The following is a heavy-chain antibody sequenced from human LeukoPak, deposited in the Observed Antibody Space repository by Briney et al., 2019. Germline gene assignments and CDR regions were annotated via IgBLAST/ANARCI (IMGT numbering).Heavy chain of an antibody. Sequence: GGSLRLSCAASGFTFSSYAMSWVRQAPAKGLEWVSAISGSGGSTYFADSVKGRFTISRDNSKNTLYLQMNSLRAEDTAVYYCAKEHCGGDCYWPYYYYGMDVWGQGTTVTVSS. D-gene: IGHD2-21*02. CDR3: AKEHCGGDCYWPYYYYGMDV. CDR1: GFTFSSYA. CDR2: ISGSGGST. J-gene: IGHJ6*02. V-gene: IGHV3-23*01.